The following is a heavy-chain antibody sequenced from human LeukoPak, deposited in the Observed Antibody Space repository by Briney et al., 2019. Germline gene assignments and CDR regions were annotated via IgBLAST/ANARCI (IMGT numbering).Heavy chain of an antibody. CDR2: ISAYNGNT. CDR3: ACIVGATTKRGSVYFDY. CDR1: GYTFTSYG. D-gene: IGHD1-26*01. Sequence: GASVKVSCKASGYTFTSYGISWVRQAPGQGLEWMGWISAYNGNTNYAQKLQGRVTMTTDTSTSTAYMELRSLRSDGTAVYYCACIVGATTKRGSVYFDYWGQGTLVTVSS. J-gene: IGHJ4*02. V-gene: IGHV1-18*01.